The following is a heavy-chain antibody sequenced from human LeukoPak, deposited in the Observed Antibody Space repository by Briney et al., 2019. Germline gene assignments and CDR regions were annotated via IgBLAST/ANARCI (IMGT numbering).Heavy chain of an antibody. CDR2: ISSSSSTI. CDR1: GFTFSSYS. D-gene: IGHD4-17*01. J-gene: IGHJ4*02. Sequence: GVSLRLSCAASGFTFSSYSMNWVRQAPGKGLEWVSYISSSSSTIYYADSVKGRFTISRDNAKNSLYLQMNSLRAEDTAVYYCARAGPDYGDSLSFDYWGQGTLVTVSS. CDR3: ARAGPDYGDSLSFDY. V-gene: IGHV3-48*04.